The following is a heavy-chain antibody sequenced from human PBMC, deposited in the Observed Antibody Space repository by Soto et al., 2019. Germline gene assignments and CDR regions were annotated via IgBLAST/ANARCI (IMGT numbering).Heavy chain of an antibody. CDR1: GVTFNSYT. D-gene: IGHD1-26*01. CDR3: ASWRSYSGSYCFDY. V-gene: IGHV1-69*06. CDR2: VVPMYDSV. J-gene: IGHJ4*02. Sequence: GASVKVSCKASGVTFNSYTINWVRQAPGRGLEWVGQVVPMYDSVNYAENFQGRVTITADKSTKTAYMELTSLRSEDTVLYFCASWRSYSGSYCFDYWGQGTLVTVSS.